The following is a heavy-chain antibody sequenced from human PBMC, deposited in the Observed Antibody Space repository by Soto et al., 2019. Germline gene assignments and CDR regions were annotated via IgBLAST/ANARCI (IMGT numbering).Heavy chain of an antibody. CDR1: GGTFSSYA. D-gene: IGHD6-13*01. V-gene: IGHV1-69*13. J-gene: IGHJ5*02. CDR3: ARVYLRSSSWYGPHNWFDP. Sequence: SVKVSCKASGGTFSSYAISWVRQAPGQGLEWMGGIIPIFGTANYAQKFQGRVTITADESASTAYMELSSLRSEDTAVYYCARVYLRSSSWYGPHNWFDPWGQGTLVTVSS. CDR2: IIPIFGTA.